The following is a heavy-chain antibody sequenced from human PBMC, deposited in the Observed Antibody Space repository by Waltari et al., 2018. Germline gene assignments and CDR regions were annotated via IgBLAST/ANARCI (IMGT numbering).Heavy chain of an antibody. V-gene: IGHV4-39*01. D-gene: IGHD3-10*01. CDR3: ARKRVLLWFGELFDAFDI. Sequence: QLQLQESGPGLVKPSETLSLTCTVPGGSISSSSYYWGWIRQPPGKGLEWSGSIYYSGSTYYNPSLKSRVTISVDTSKNQFSLKLSSVTAADTAVYYCARKRVLLWFGELFDAFDIWGQGTMVTVSS. CDR2: IYYSGST. J-gene: IGHJ3*02. CDR1: GGSISSSSYY.